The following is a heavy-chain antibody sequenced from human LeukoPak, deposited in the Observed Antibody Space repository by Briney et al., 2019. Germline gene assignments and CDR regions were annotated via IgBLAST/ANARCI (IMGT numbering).Heavy chain of an antibody. Sequence: SETLSLTCAVSGGSISSNSYYWGWIRQPPGKGLEWIGSIYYSGSTYYNPSLKSRVTISVDTSKNQFSLKLSSVTAADTAVYYCASPGGYGDSYDAFDIWGQGTMVTVSS. CDR2: IYYSGST. V-gene: IGHV4-39*07. CDR1: GGSISSNSYY. CDR3: ASPGGYGDSYDAFDI. D-gene: IGHD4-17*01. J-gene: IGHJ3*02.